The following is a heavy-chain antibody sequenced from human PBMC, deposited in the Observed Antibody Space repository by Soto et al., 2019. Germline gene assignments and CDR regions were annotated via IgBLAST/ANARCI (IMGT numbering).Heavy chain of an antibody. CDR2: IIPIFGTA. Sequence: QVQLVQSGAEVKKPGSTVKVSCKASGGTFSSYAISWVRQAPGQGLEWMGGIIPIFGTANYAQKFQGRVTITADESTSPAYMELSSLRSEDTAVYYCARGGEKDCGPLSYYYYGMDVWGQGTTVTVSS. D-gene: IGHD2-21*01. CDR1: GGTFSSYA. V-gene: IGHV1-69*01. CDR3: ARGGEKDCGPLSYYYYGMDV. J-gene: IGHJ6*02.